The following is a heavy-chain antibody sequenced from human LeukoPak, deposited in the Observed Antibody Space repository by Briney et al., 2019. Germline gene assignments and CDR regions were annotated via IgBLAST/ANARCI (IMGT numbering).Heavy chain of an antibody. D-gene: IGHD3-22*01. V-gene: IGHV4-59*01. Sequence: PSETLSLTCTVSDGSITSSFWSWIRQPPGKGLEWIGYVHYSGVTNSNPSLKSRVTISVDTSKNQFSLKLNSVTAADTAVYYCSSGYYWTFDYWGQGTLVTVSS. CDR1: DGSITSSF. CDR3: SSGYYWTFDY. CDR2: VHYSGVT. J-gene: IGHJ4*02.